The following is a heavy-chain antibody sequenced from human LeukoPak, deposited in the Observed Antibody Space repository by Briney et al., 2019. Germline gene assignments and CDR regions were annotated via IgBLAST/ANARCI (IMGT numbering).Heavy chain of an antibody. J-gene: IGHJ4*02. D-gene: IGHD5-24*01. V-gene: IGHV3-7*01. CDR1: GFTFSNDW. Sequence: GEALRLSCAASGFTFSNDWMSWVRQAPGRGLEWVANIKQDGSEKYYVDSVKGRFTISRDNAKNSLYLQMNSLRAEDTAVYYCARRRDGGFDYWGQGTLVTVSS. CDR2: IKQDGSEK. CDR3: ARRRDGGFDY.